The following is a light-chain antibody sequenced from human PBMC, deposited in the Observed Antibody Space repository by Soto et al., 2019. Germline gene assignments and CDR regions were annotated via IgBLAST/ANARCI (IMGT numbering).Light chain of an antibody. J-gene: IGKJ1*01. Sequence: EIVLPQSPCPLSLSQGERATLSCSASQSVSSTYLAWYQQKPGQAPRRLIFAASSRATGIPDRFSGSGSVTDFTLTISRLEPEDFAVYYCQQYGNSPWTFGQGTKVEIK. V-gene: IGKV3-20*01. CDR2: AAS. CDR1: QSVSSTY. CDR3: QQYGNSPWT.